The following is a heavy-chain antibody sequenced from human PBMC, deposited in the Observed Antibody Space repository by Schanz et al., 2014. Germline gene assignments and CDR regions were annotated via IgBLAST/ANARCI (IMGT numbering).Heavy chain of an antibody. J-gene: IGHJ4*02. V-gene: IGHV1-46*01. CDR3: ARDKGGLIPFDY. D-gene: IGHD2-15*01. Sequence: QVQLVQSGAEVKKPGASVKVSCKASGYTFTTYYIHWVRQAPGQGLEWMGIINPSGGSTTYAQKFPPRVTMTSFTSTSTVYMELSSLTSEDTAVYYCARDKGGLIPFDYWGQGTLVAVSS. CDR1: GYTFTTYY. CDR2: INPSGGST.